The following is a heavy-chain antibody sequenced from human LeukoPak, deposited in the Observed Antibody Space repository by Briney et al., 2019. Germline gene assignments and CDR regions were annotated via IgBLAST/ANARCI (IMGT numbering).Heavy chain of an antibody. CDR1: EFTFNNYA. CDR2: ISYDGSNK. CDR3: AKAPVTSCRGAYCYPFDY. Sequence: GGSLRLSCAASEFTFNNYAMHWVRQAPGKGLEWVALISYDGSNKYYADSVKGRFTISRDNSKNTLYLQMNSLRAEDAAVYYCAKAPVTSCRGAYCYPFDYWGQGTLVTVSS. D-gene: IGHD2-21*01. J-gene: IGHJ4*02. V-gene: IGHV3-30*18.